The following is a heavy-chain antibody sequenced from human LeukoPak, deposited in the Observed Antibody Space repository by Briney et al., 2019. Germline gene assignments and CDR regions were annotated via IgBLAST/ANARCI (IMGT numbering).Heavy chain of an antibody. D-gene: IGHD3-22*01. CDR1: GYTFTSYD. CDR3: ARAAYYYDSSAVLTGFDY. CDR2: MNPNSGNT. J-gene: IGHJ4*02. V-gene: IGHV1-8*03. Sequence: ASVKVSCKASGYTFTSYDINWVRQATGQGLEWMGWMNPNSGNTGYAQKFQGRVTITRNTSISTAYMELSSLRSEDTAVYYCARAAYYYDSSAVLTGFDYWGQGTLVTVSS.